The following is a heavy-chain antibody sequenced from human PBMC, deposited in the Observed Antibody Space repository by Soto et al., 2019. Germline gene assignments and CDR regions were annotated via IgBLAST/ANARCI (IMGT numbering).Heavy chain of an antibody. J-gene: IGHJ4*02. Sequence: QVQLVQSGAEVKKPGSSVKVSCKASGGTFSSYTISWVRQAPGQGLEWMGRIIPIIGIENYAQKFQGRVTITADKSTSTDYMELSSLRSEDTAVYYCARGQTLTLRYFDPFDYWGQGTLVTVSS. D-gene: IGHD3-9*01. CDR1: GGTFSSYT. CDR2: IIPIIGIE. CDR3: ARGQTLTLRYFDPFDY. V-gene: IGHV1-69*02.